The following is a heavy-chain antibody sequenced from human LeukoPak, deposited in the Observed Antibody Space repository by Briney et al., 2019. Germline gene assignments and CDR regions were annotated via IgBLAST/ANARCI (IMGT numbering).Heavy chain of an antibody. J-gene: IGHJ5*02. D-gene: IGHD3-10*01. CDR2: ISAYNGNT. V-gene: IGHV1-18*01. Sequence: ASVKVSCKTSGYTFNSYGTSWVRQAPGQGLEWTGWISAYNGNTNYAQKLQGRVTMTTDTSTSTAYMELRSLRSDDTAVYYCARDMYYYSRTGFDPWGQGTLVTVSS. CDR3: ARDMYYYSRTGFDP. CDR1: GYTFNSYG.